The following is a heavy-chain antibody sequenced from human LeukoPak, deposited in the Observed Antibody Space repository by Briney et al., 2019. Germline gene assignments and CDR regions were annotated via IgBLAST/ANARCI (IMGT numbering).Heavy chain of an antibody. D-gene: IGHD3-9*01. CDR1: GDTFSIHT. Sequence: ASVKVSCKTSGDTFSIHTFSWVRQAPGQGLEWMGWINPNSGGTNYAQKFQGRVTMTRDTSTSTVYMELSSLRSEDTAVYYCAREGDILTGYYVHWGQGTLVTVSS. CDR3: AREGDILTGYYVH. J-gene: IGHJ4*02. CDR2: INPNSGGT. V-gene: IGHV1-2*02.